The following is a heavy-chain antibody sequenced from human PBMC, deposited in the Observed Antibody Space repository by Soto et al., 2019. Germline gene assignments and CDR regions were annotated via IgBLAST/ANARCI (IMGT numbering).Heavy chain of an antibody. J-gene: IGHJ6*02. Sequence: GGSLRLSCAASGVTFSSYAMSWVRQAPGKGLEWVSAISGSGGSTYYADSVKGRFTISRDNSKNTLYLQMNSLRAEDTAVYYCAKDQYSSSSYYYYGMDVWGQGTTVTVSS. D-gene: IGHD6-6*01. CDR2: ISGSGGST. CDR3: AKDQYSSSSYYYYGMDV. CDR1: GVTFSSYA. V-gene: IGHV3-23*01.